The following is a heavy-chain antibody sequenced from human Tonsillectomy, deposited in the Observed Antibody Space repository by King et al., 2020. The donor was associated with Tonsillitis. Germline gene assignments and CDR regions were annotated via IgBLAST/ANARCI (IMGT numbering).Heavy chain of an antibody. J-gene: IGHJ3*02. D-gene: IGHD5-18*01. CDR2: IYSGGST. CDR1: GFTVSSNY. CDR3: ERALDTDSRAFDI. Sequence: VQLVESGGGLVQPGGSLRLSCAGSGFTVSSNYMSWVRQAPGKGREWVSVIYSGGSTYSANSVKGRLTTSRDNSKNTLYLQMNSLRGEDTAVYYCERALDTDSRAFDIWGQATMVTVSS. V-gene: IGHV3-66*01.